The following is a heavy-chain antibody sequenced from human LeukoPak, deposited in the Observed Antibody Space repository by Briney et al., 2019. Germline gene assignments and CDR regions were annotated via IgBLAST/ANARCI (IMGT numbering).Heavy chain of an antibody. D-gene: IGHD1-1*01. CDR1: GFTFSYYG. J-gene: IGHJ5*02. CDR3: AKDQLSRGVWFDP. Sequence: GGSLRLSCAASGFTFSYYGMHWVRQAPGKGLEWVAFVRFDGNDKFYADSVKGRFTISRDTSKNTLYLQMTSLTPEDTAVYYCAKDQLSRGVWFDPWGQGTLVTVSS. V-gene: IGHV3-30*02. CDR2: VRFDGNDK.